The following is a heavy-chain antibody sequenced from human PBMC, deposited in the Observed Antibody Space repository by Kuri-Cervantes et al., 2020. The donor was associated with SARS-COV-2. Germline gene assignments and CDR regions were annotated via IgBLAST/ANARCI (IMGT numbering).Heavy chain of an antibody. Sequence: GGSLRLSCAASAFTFNNYGMSWVRQAPGKGLEWVAIISYSGENTYYADSEKGRFTISRDNSKNTVYLQMNSLRAEDTAIYHCAKGSRRSVAGLIFDYWGQGTLVTVSS. V-gene: IGHV3-23*01. J-gene: IGHJ4*02. CDR2: ISYSGENT. CDR3: AKGSRRSVAGLIFDY. D-gene: IGHD6-19*01. CDR1: AFTFNNYG.